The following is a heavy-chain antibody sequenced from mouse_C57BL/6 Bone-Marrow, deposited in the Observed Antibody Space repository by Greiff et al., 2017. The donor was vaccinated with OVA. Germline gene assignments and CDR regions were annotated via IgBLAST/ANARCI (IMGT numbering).Heavy chain of an antibody. J-gene: IGHJ2*01. CDR2: IHPSDSDT. CDR3: AIKIQNDYDGDYFDY. Sequence: VQLQQSGAELVKPGASVKVSCKASGYTFTSYWMHWVKQRPGQGLEWIGRIHPSDSDTNYNQKFKGKATLTVDESSSTAYMQLSSLTSEDSAVYYCAIKIQNDYDGDYFDYWGQGTTLTVSS. V-gene: IGHV1-74*01. D-gene: IGHD2-4*01. CDR1: GYTFTSYW.